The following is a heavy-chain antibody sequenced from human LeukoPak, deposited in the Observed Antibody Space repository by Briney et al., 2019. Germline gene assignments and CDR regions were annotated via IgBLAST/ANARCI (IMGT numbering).Heavy chain of an antibody. Sequence: PGRSLRLSCAASGFTFDDYAMHWVRQAPGKGLEWVAVISYDGSNKYYADSVKGRFTISRDNSKNTLYLQMNSLRAEDTAVYYCAAPGIQLWSSHFDYWGQGTLVTVSS. CDR3: AAPGIQLWSSHFDY. J-gene: IGHJ4*02. CDR2: ISYDGSNK. V-gene: IGHV3-30-3*01. D-gene: IGHD5-18*01. CDR1: GFTFDDYA.